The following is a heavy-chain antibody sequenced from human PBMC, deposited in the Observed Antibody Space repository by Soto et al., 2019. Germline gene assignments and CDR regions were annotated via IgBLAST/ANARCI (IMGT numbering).Heavy chain of an antibody. J-gene: IGHJ4*02. D-gene: IGHD6-19*01. Sequence: ASVKVSCKASGYTFASYAMHWVRQAPGQRLEWMGWINAGNGNTKYSQKFQGRVTISRDTSASTAYMELSSLSSEDTAVYYCARFFGSGFDYWGQGTLVTVSS. CDR3: ARFFGSGFDY. CDR2: INAGNGNT. CDR1: GYTFASYA. V-gene: IGHV1-3*01.